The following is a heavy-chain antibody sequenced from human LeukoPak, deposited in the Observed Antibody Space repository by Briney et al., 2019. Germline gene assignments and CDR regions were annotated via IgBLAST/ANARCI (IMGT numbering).Heavy chain of an antibody. CDR3: ARRRDERGYKDVFDI. V-gene: IGHV5-51*01. D-gene: IGHD5-18*01. J-gene: IGHJ3*02. CDR1: GYSFTTYW. Sequence: GESLKISCKGSGYSFTTYWIGWVRQMPGKGLEWMGIIYPGDSDTRDSPSFQGQVTISADKSISTAYLQWSSLKASDTAMYYCARRRDERGYKDVFDIWGQGTMVTVSS. CDR2: IYPGDSDT.